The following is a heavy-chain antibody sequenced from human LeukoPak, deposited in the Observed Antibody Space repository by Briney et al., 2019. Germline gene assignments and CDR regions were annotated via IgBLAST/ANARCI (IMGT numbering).Heavy chain of an antibody. D-gene: IGHD1-26*01. J-gene: IGHJ6*02. V-gene: IGHV1-18*01. CDR1: GYTFTSYG. CDR2: ISAYNGNT. CDR3: TLYSGSYDYYYYGMDV. Sequence: ASVKVSCKASGYTFTSYGISWVRQAPGQGLEWMGWISAYNGNTNYAQKLQGRVTMTTDTSTSTAYMELRSLRPDDTAVYYCTLYSGSYDYYYYGMDVWGQGTTVTVSS.